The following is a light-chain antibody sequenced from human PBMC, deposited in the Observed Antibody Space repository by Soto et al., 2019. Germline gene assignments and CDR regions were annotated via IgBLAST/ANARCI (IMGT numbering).Light chain of an antibody. Sequence: EIVLTQSAGTLSLSAGERATLSWRASQSVSSSYFAWYQQNNGQAPRLLIYGASTRATGIPARFSGSLYGTEFNLTISSLQSEDFAVYFCQQYNIWPQTFGQGTKVDIK. CDR1: QSVSSSY. CDR3: QQYNIWPQT. V-gene: IGKV3-15*01. J-gene: IGKJ1*01. CDR2: GAS.